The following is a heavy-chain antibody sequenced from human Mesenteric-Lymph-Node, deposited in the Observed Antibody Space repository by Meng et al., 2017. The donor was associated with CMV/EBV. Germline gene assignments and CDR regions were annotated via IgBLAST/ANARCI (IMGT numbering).Heavy chain of an antibody. D-gene: IGHD3-10*01. V-gene: IGHV4-39*06. Sequence: RLQPQEPGHRLGKPSAPPSPKCTFSGGSISSSWHYWGWIRQPPGKGLEWIGSIFYSGSAHYNPALESRVTISIDKSKNEFFLNLGSVTAADTAMYFCARDTLTYSYGPGWIDPWGQGTLVTVSS. CDR1: GGSISSSWHY. CDR3: ARDTLTYSYGPGWIDP. CDR2: IFYSGSA. J-gene: IGHJ5*02.